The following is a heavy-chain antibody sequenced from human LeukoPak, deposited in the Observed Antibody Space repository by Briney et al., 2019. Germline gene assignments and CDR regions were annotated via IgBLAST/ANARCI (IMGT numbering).Heavy chain of an antibody. V-gene: IGHV4-4*07. CDR1: DSIGSYY. D-gene: IGHD3-10*01. CDR3: ARAPARGLYYFDH. J-gene: IGHJ4*02. CDR2: VYSTGRT. Sequence: SETLSLTCSVSDSIGSYYWSWIRQPAGKGLEWIGRVYSTGRTSSNPSLQSRVTLSVDTSKNQFSLTLSSVTAADTAVYYCARAPARGLYYFDHWGQGAQVTVSS.